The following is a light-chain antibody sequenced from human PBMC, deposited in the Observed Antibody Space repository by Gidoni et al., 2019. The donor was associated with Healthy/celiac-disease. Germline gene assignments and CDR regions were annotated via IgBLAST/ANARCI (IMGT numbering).Light chain of an antibody. CDR1: QSVLYSYNNKNY. CDR3: QQYYSTPTWT. Sequence: DIVMTQSPDSLAVSLGERATINCKSSQSVLYSYNNKNYLAWYQQKPGQPPKLLIYWASTRESGVPDRFSGSGSGTDFTLPISSLQAEDVAVYYCQQYYSTPTWTFGQGTKVEIK. V-gene: IGKV4-1*01. CDR2: WAS. J-gene: IGKJ1*01.